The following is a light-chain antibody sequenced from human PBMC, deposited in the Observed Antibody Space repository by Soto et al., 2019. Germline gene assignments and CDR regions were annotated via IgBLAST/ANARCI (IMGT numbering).Light chain of an antibody. Sequence: DIQMTQSPSSLSASVGDRVTITCRESQSISSYLNWYQQKPGKAPKLLIYAASSLQSGVPSRFSGSGSRTDFTLTISSLQPEDFATYYCQQSYSTPRMYTFGQGTKLEIK. CDR1: QSISSY. CDR2: AAS. J-gene: IGKJ2*01. V-gene: IGKV1-39*01. CDR3: QQSYSTPRMYT.